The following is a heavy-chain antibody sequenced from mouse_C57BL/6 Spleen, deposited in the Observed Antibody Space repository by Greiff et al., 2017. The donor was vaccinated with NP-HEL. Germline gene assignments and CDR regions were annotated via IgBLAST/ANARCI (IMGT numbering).Heavy chain of an antibody. Sequence: EVKLVESGGGLVKPGGSLKLSCAASGFTFSSYAMSWVRQTPEKRLEWVATISDGGSYTYYPDNVKGRFTISRDNAKNNLYLQMSHLKSEDTAMYYCAREGAYYSNSWFAYWGQGTLVTVSA. D-gene: IGHD2-5*01. CDR2: ISDGGSYT. CDR1: GFTFSSYA. V-gene: IGHV5-4*01. J-gene: IGHJ3*01. CDR3: AREGAYYSNSWFAY.